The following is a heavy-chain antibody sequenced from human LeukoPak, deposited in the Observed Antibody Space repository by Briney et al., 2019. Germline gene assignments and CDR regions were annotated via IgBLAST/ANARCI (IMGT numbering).Heavy chain of an antibody. J-gene: IGHJ4*02. CDR2: IYSTGST. CDR3: ARQIASAGTAGFDF. V-gene: IGHV4-4*07. Sequence: SASPSLTSTFSRDATCRDNGWWIREPAGKRQERSGRIYSTGSTNYNPSLKSRVTMSVDTSKNQFSLRLRSVTAADTAVYYCARQIASAGTAGFDFWGQGALVTVSS. D-gene: IGHD6-13*01. CDR1: RDATCRDN.